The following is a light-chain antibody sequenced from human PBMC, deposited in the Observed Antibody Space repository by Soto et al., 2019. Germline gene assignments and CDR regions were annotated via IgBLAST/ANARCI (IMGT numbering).Light chain of an antibody. Sequence: SYELTQPPSVSVAPGKTASVACGGSNIGSKSEHCYQKKSGQAPVLVMYFDSDRPPGIPERFSGSNSSNTATLTISRVEAGDEAAYYCQVWDISSGHVVFGGGTKLTVL. CDR2: FDS. CDR1: NIGSKS. J-gene: IGLJ3*02. CDR3: QVWDISSGHVV. V-gene: IGLV3-21*01.